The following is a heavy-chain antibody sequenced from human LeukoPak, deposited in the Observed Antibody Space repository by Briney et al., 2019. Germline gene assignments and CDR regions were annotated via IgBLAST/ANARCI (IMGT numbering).Heavy chain of an antibody. V-gene: IGHV1-69*01. CDR2: VIPIFGTA. CDR3: ARDTASIYYDSSGYYYGGFDY. Sequence: SVTVSCTASGGTFSSYAISWVRQAPGQGLEWMGGVIPIFGTANYAQKFQGRVTITADESTSTAYMELSSLRSEDTAVYYCARDTASIYYDSSGYYYGGFDYWGQGTLVTVSS. D-gene: IGHD3-22*01. CDR1: GGTFSSYA. J-gene: IGHJ4*02.